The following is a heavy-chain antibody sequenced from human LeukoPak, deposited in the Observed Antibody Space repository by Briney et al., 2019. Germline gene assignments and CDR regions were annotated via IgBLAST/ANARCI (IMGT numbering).Heavy chain of an antibody. CDR3: ARVQLWLRVAVSWFDP. Sequence: ASVKVSCKASGYTFTSYGISWVRQAPGQGLEWMGWISAYNGNTNYAQKLQGRVTMTTDTSTSTAYMELRSLRSDDTAVYYCARVQLWLRVAVSWFDPWGQGTLVTVSS. CDR2: ISAYNGNT. CDR1: GYTFTSYG. D-gene: IGHD5-18*01. J-gene: IGHJ5*02. V-gene: IGHV1-18*01.